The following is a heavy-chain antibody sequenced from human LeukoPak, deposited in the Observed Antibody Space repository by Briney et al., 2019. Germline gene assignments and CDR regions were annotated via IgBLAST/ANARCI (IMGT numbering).Heavy chain of an antibody. CDR2: IRSKAYGGTT. CDR3: TKDFFGSGYERTGFDY. CDR1: GFTFGDYA. V-gene: IGHV3-49*04. D-gene: IGHD5-12*01. J-gene: IGHJ4*02. Sequence: GRSLRLSCTASGFTFGDYAMSWVRQAPGKGLEWVGFIRSKAYGGTTEYAASVKGRFTISRDDSKSIAYLQMNSLKTEDTAVYYCTKDFFGSGYERTGFDYWGQGTLVTVSS.